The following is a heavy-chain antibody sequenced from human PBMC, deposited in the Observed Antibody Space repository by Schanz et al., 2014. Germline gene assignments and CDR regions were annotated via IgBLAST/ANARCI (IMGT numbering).Heavy chain of an antibody. D-gene: IGHD2-2*01. CDR1: GLSVSSNY. Sequence: EVQLVESGGGLVQPGGSLRLSCAASGLSVSSNYMGWVRQAPGKGLEWVSVIYSGGATYYVDSVKGRFTISRDNSKKTLYLQMNSLRAEDTAVHFCARGYCSSNTSCWDYFDYWGQGTLVTVSS. CDR2: IYSGGAT. J-gene: IGHJ4*02. V-gene: IGHV3-53*01. CDR3: ARGYCSSNTSCWDYFDY.